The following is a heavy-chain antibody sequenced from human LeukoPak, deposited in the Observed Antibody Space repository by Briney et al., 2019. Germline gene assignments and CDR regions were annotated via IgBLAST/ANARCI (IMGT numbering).Heavy chain of an antibody. J-gene: IGHJ2*01. CDR3: ARDTASWLVSEYFDL. V-gene: IGHV3-48*01. Sequence: GGSLRLSCAASGFTFSSYSMNWVRQAPGKGLEWVSYISSSSSTIYYADSVKGRFTISRDNAKNSLHLQMSSLRAEDTAVYYCARDTASWLVSEYFDLWGRGTLVTVSS. CDR2: ISSSSSTI. CDR1: GFTFSSYS. D-gene: IGHD6-19*01.